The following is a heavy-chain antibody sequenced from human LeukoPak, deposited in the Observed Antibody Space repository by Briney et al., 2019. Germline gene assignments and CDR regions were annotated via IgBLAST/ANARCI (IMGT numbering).Heavy chain of an antibody. CDR3: ARTGSAVTMLYPFDH. CDR1: GGSIRSYY. CDR2: IYYSGST. D-gene: IGHD4-17*01. J-gene: IGHJ4*02. V-gene: IGHV4-59*01. Sequence: PSETLSLTCTVSGGSIRSYYWSWIRQPPGKGLEWIGYIYYSGSTNYNPSLKSRVSISVDTSKNQFSLKLSSVTAADTAVYYCARTGSAVTMLYPFDHWGQGTLVTVSS.